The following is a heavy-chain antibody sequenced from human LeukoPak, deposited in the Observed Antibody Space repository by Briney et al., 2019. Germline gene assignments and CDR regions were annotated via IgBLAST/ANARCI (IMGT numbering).Heavy chain of an antibody. CDR2: ISAYNGNT. V-gene: IGHV1-18*01. CDR1: GYTFTSYG. D-gene: IGHD3-10*01. J-gene: IGHJ6*02. Sequence: GASVKVSCKASGYTFTSYGISWVRQAPGQGLEWMGWISAYNGNTNYAQKLQGRVTMTTDTSTSTAYMELRSLRSDGTAVYYCARTHYYGSGSFYYYYYGMDVWGQGTTVTVSS. CDR3: ARTHYYGSGSFYYYYYGMDV.